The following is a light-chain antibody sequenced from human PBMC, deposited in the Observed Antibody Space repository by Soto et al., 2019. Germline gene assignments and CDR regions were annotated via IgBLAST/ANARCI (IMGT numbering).Light chain of an antibody. Sequence: EIVMTQSPATLSVSPGERATLSCRASQSVNSKLAWYQQKPGQAPRLLIYGASTRATGIPARFSGSGSGTEFTLPISRLKSEDFAVYYCQQYNNWPPWTFGQGTKVEIK. CDR3: QQYNNWPPWT. J-gene: IGKJ1*01. CDR1: QSVNSK. CDR2: GAS. V-gene: IGKV3-15*01.